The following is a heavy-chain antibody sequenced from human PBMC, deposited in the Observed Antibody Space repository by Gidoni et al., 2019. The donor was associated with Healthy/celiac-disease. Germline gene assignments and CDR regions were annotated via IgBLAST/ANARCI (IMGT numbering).Heavy chain of an antibody. Sequence: QVQLQQWGAGLLKPSETLSLTCAVYGGSFSGYYWSWIRQPPGKGLEWIGEINHSGSTNYNPSLKSRVTISVDPSKNQFSLKLSSVTAADTAVYYCARGGRYSSSSWYYYYYMDVWGKGTTVTVSS. V-gene: IGHV4-34*01. D-gene: IGHD6-6*01. CDR3: ARGGRYSSSSWYYYYYMDV. CDR2: INHSGST. CDR1: GGSFSGYY. J-gene: IGHJ6*03.